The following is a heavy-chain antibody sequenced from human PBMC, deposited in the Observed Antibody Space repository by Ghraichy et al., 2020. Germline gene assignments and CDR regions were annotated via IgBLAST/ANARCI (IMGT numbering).Heavy chain of an antibody. V-gene: IGHV1-69*04. Sequence: SVKVSCKASGATFRNNAISWVRQAPGQGLDWMGRIIPILNIADYAQKFQGRVTITADESTSTAYLELSSLRSEDTAVYYCARERLNGYTSGKTYYYYGMDVWGQGTTVTVSS. CDR1: GATFRNNA. J-gene: IGHJ6*02. D-gene: IGHD5-18*01. CDR2: IIPILNIA. CDR3: ARERLNGYTSGKTYYYYGMDV.